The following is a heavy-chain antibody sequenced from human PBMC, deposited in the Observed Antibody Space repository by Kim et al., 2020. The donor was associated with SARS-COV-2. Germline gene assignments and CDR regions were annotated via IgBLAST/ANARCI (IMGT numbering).Heavy chain of an antibody. J-gene: IGHJ4*02. CDR3: ARGPLYGSGSYTYYFDY. V-gene: IGHV4-34*01. D-gene: IGHD3-10*01. Sequence: RKRRVTISVDTSKTQFSLKLGSVTAADTAVYYCARGPLYGSGSYTYYFDYWGQGTLVTVSS.